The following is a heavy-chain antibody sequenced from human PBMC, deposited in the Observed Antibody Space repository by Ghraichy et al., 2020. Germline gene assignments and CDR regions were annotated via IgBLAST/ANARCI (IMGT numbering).Heavy chain of an antibody. Sequence: WIAIIYYSGSTYYNPSLKSRVTISVDTSKNQFSLKLSSVTAADTAVYYCARQTYDFWSGYNDYWGQ. V-gene: IGHV4-39*01. CDR3: ARQTYDFWSGYNDY. D-gene: IGHD3-3*01. CDR2: IYYSGST. J-gene: IGHJ4*02.